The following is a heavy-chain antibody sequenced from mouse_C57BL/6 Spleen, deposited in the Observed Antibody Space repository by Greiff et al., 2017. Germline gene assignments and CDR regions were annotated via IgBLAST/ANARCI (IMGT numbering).Heavy chain of an antibody. CDR1: GFSLTSYG. V-gene: IGHV2-2*01. Sequence: VKLQESGPGLVQPSQSLSITCTVSGFSLTSYGVHWVRQSPGKGLEWLGVIWSGGSTDYNAAFISRLSISKDNSKSQVFFKMNSLQADDTAIYYCARKDGYYPYYAMDYWGQGTSVTVSS. CDR2: IWSGGST. CDR3: ARKDGYYPYYAMDY. J-gene: IGHJ4*01. D-gene: IGHD2-3*01.